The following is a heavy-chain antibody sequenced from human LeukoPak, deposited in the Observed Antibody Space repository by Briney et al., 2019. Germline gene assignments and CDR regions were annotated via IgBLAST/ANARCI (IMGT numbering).Heavy chain of an antibody. D-gene: IGHD2/OR15-2a*01. J-gene: IGHJ4*02. CDR1: GGSISSYY. Sequence: SETLSLTCTVSGGSISSYYWGWIRQPPGKGLEWIAYISDIGSINYNPSLKSRVTISLDTSKNQFSLKLSSVTAADTAVYYCAGHHPRNTVDFWGQGTLVTVSS. V-gene: IGHV4-59*08. CDR2: ISDIGSI. CDR3: AGHHPRNTVDF.